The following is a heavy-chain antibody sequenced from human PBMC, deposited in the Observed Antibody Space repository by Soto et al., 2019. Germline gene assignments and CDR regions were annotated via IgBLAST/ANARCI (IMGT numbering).Heavy chain of an antibody. CDR3: GRDTALDLIDY. D-gene: IGHD5-18*01. CDR2: INSDGSSA. CDR1: GFTFSRYW. V-gene: IGHV3-74*01. Sequence: GGSLRLSCVASGFTFSRYWMHWVRQVPGKGLVWVSHINSDGSSATYADSVKGRFTTSRDGAKNTLYLQMNSLRVEDTAVYFCGRDTALDLIDYWGQGTLVTVSS. J-gene: IGHJ4*02.